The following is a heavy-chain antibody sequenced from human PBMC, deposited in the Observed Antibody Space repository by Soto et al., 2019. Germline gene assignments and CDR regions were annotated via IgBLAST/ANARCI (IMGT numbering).Heavy chain of an antibody. CDR2: IYTSGST. CDR3: ARSGQVYNWNQNWFDP. V-gene: IGHV4-4*07. Sequence: PSVTRSLTCTVCGGCICSYYWVWIRQPSGKGLEWIGRIYTSGSTNYNPSLKSRVTMSVDTSKNQFSLKLSSVTAADTAVYYCARSGQVYNWNQNWFDPWGQGTLVTVSS. D-gene: IGHD1-20*01. J-gene: IGHJ5*02. CDR1: GGCICSYY.